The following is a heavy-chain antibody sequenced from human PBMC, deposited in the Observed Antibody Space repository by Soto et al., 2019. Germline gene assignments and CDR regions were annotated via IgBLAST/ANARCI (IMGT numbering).Heavy chain of an antibody. D-gene: IGHD3-3*01. J-gene: IGHJ6*01. CDR2: IYYSGST. CDR3: ARVSGDNFWSGYPRAPHNNYYHYGMGV. V-gene: IGHV4-59*01. Sequence: SWIMKTKGKGLEWIGYIYYSGSTNYNPSRKSRVTISVDTSKNQFSLKLSSVTTADTAVYYCARVSGDNFWSGYPRAPHNNYYHYGMGVCGQGISVTVSS.